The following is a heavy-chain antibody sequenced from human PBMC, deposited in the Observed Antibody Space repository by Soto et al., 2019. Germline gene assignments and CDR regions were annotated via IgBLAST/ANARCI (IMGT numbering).Heavy chain of an antibody. CDR1: GGSFSGYY. V-gene: IGHV4-34*01. CDR3: AREEYNWNDRVY. CDR2: INHSGST. D-gene: IGHD1-1*01. J-gene: IGHJ4*02. Sequence: SETLSLTCAVYGGSFSGYYWSWIRQPPGKGLEWIGEINHSGSTNYNPSLKSRVTISVDTSKNQFSLKLSSVTAADTAVYYCAREEYNWNDRVYWGQGTLVTVSS.